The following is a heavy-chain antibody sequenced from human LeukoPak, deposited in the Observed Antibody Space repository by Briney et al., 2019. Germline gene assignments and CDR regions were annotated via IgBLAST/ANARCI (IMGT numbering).Heavy chain of an antibody. Sequence: SETLSLTCAVSGDSISGFYWSWIRQPPGWGLEWIGYIYYSGSANYNPSLKSRVTISVDTSKNQFSLKLNSVTAEDTAVYYCARGAARMVEVAPIISFEFWGQGTLVTVSS. CDR2: IYYSGSA. D-gene: IGHD5-24*01. CDR3: ARGAARMVEVAPIISFEF. CDR1: GDSISGFY. V-gene: IGHV4-59*01. J-gene: IGHJ4*02.